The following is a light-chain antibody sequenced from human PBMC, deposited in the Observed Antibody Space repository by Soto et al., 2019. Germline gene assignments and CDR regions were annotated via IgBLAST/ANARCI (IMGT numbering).Light chain of an antibody. Sequence: DIQMTQSPSSLSASVGDRVTISCRASQGISTYLAWYQQKPGKVPQILISAASTLHSGVPSRFSGSGSGTDFTLTISSLQPEDVATYYCQQHAHWPLTLGGGTKVDIK. CDR3: QQHAHWPLT. CDR1: QGISTY. CDR2: AAS. J-gene: IGKJ4*01. V-gene: IGKV1-27*01.